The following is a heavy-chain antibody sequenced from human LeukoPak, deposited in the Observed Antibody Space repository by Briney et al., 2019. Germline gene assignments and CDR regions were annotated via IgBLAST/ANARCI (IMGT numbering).Heavy chain of an antibody. Sequence: SETLSLTCTVSGGSISSGGYYWSWIRQHPGKGLEWIGYIYYSGSTYYNPSLKSRVTISVDTSKNQFSLKLSSVTAADTAVYYCARVTGYYDFWSGYPTSSYFDYWGQGTLVTVSS. D-gene: IGHD3-3*01. J-gene: IGHJ4*02. V-gene: IGHV4-31*03. CDR1: GGSISSGGYY. CDR3: ARVTGYYDFWSGYPTSSYFDY. CDR2: IYYSGST.